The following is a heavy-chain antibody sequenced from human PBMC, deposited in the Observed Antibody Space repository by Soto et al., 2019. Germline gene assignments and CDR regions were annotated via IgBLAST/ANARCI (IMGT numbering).Heavy chain of an antibody. CDR2: ISYDGSNK. J-gene: IGHJ3*02. CDR3: AKDQGWFGELPLGAFDI. CDR1: GFTFSSYG. Sequence: GSLRLSCAASGFTFSSYGMHWVRQAPGKGLEWVAVISYDGSNKYYADSVKGRFTISRDNSKNTLYLQMNSLRAEDTAVYYCAKDQGWFGELPLGAFDIWGQGTMVTVSS. D-gene: IGHD3-10*01. V-gene: IGHV3-30*18.